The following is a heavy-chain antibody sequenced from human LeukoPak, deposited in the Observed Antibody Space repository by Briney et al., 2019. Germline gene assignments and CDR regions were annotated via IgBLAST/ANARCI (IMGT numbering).Heavy chain of an antibody. CDR1: GFTFSSYA. J-gene: IGHJ4*02. CDR3: AKVPPYDSSGYYFYYFDY. CDR2: ISGNGDST. D-gene: IGHD3-22*01. V-gene: IGHV3-23*01. Sequence: GGSLRLSCAASGFTFSSYAMSWVRQAPGKGLEWVSTISGNGDSTYYADSVKGRFTISRGNAKNTLYLQMNSLRAEETAVYYCAKVPPYDSSGYYFYYFDYWGQGTLVTVSS.